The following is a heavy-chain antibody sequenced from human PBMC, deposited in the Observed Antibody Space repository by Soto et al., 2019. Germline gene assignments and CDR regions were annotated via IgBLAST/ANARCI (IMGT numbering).Heavy chain of an antibody. D-gene: IGHD1-1*01. CDR3: ARARNRYFDY. J-gene: IGHJ4*02. CDR2: VFRSGSI. CDR1: GGSMTTGSYF. Sequence: QVQLQESGPGLVRPSESLSLTCNVSGGSMTTGSYFWSWIRQPPGKGLEWIGYVFRSGSINYSPSFKSRVTISIDTSKNLFSLMLKSVTAADTAVYFCARARNRYFDYWGQGALVTVSS. V-gene: IGHV4-61*01.